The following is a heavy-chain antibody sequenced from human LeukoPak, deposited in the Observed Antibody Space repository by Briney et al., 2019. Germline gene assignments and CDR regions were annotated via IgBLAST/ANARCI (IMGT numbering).Heavy chain of an antibody. Sequence: GGSLRLSCAASGFTFSSYSMNWVRQAPGKGLEWVSAISGSGGSTYYADSVKGRFTISRDNSKNTLYLQMNSLRAEDTAVYYCAKGELGGGNSVCDYWGQGTLVTVSS. V-gene: IGHV3-23*01. D-gene: IGHD4-23*01. CDR1: GFTFSSYS. CDR3: AKGELGGGNSVCDY. CDR2: ISGSGGST. J-gene: IGHJ4*02.